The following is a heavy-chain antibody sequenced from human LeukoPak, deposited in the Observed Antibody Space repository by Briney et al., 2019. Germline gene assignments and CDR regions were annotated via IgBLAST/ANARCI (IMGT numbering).Heavy chain of an antibody. V-gene: IGHV1-2*02. CDR3: ARAGNGWYGLAY. Sequence: ASVSVSCKTSGYTFTGYYIHWVRQAPGQGLEWMGWINLRTGDTNYAKEFQGRVSVTGDTSVSTVYMELNTLKSDDTAIFFCARAGNGWYGLAYWGQGTLVTVSS. CDR1: GYTFTGYY. J-gene: IGHJ4*02. CDR2: INLRTGDT. D-gene: IGHD6-19*01.